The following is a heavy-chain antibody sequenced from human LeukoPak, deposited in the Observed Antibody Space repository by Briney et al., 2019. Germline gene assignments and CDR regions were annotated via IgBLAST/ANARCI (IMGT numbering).Heavy chain of an antibody. J-gene: IGHJ4*02. CDR1: GDSITSSHYY. CDR2: FYYNGAT. Sequence: SETLTLTCTISGDSITSSHYYWGWIRQSPEKGLEWLGSFYYNGATYYNPSLSSRLTISEDTSKNQVSLKLSSVTAADTAVYYCARGGKWLRFGGFDYWGQGTLVTVSS. V-gene: IGHV4-39*07. CDR3: ARGGKWLRFGGFDY. D-gene: IGHD5-12*01.